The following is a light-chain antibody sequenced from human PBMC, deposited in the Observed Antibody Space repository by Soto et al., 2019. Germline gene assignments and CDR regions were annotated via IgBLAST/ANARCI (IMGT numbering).Light chain of an antibody. CDR3: FSCTTTSTPG. J-gene: IGLJ1*01. V-gene: IGLV2-14*01. CDR1: SSDIGAYDY. Sequence: QSVLTQPASLSGSPGQSITLSCTGTSSDIGAYDYVSWFQQHPCTSPQLMISEVNNRPSGVSNRFSGSKSGKTAYLTIDGLQGDAEAEYYCFSCTTTSTPGFGPGTKVTVL. CDR2: EVN.